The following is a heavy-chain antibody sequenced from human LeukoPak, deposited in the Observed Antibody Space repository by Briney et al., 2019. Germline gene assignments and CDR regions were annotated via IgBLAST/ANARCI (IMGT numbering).Heavy chain of an antibody. CDR2: IYYSGST. V-gene: IGHV4-39*01. J-gene: IGHJ4*02. Sequence: SETLSLTXTVSGGSISSSSYYWGWIRQPPGKGLEWIGGIYYSGSTYYNPSLKSRVTISVGTSKNQFSLKLSSATAADTAVYYCARHLTGSIFGVVTPGFDYWGQGTLVTVSS. CDR3: ARHLTGSIFGVVTPGFDY. CDR1: GGSISSSSYY. D-gene: IGHD3-3*01.